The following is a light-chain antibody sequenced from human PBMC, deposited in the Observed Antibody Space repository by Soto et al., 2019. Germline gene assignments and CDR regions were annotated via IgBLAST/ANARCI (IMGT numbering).Light chain of an antibody. CDR3: QSYDTSLRGSV. J-gene: IGLJ1*01. CDR2: ADS. V-gene: IGLV1-40*01. CDR1: SSNIGSRYN. Sequence: QLVLTQPPSVSGAPGQRVTISCTGGSSNIGSRYNVHWYQHRPGTAPKLLIYADSHRPSGVPDRFSGSKSGTSASLAITGLQAEDEADYYCQSYDTSLRGSVFGTGTKVT.